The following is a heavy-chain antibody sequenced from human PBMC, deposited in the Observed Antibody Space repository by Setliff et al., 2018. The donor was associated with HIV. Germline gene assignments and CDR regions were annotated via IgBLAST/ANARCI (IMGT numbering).Heavy chain of an antibody. Sequence: GGSLRLSCAASGFTFTNYWMSWVRQAPGKGLEWVANIKEDGSDKAYVDSVKGRFTISRDNAKNSLYLQMNSLRVDDTAVYYCARDHGGKDYWGQGTLVTVSS. J-gene: IGHJ4*02. CDR2: IKEDGSDK. CDR3: ARDHGGKDY. CDR1: GFTFTNYW. V-gene: IGHV3-7*01.